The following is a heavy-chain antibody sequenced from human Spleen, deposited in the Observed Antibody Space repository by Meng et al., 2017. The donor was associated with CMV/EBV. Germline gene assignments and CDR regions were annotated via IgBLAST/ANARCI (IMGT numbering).Heavy chain of an antibody. Sequence: GESLKISCAASGFIFSSYAMSWVRQAPGKGLEWVSAITGSGGTTYYADSVKGRFTISRDSAKNSLYLQMNSLRPEDTALYYCAKDLISGYNRYYYGMDVWGQGTTVTVSS. J-gene: IGHJ6*02. CDR3: AKDLISGYNRYYYGMDV. V-gene: IGHV3-23*01. CDR2: ITGSGGTT. D-gene: IGHD5-12*01. CDR1: GFIFSSYA.